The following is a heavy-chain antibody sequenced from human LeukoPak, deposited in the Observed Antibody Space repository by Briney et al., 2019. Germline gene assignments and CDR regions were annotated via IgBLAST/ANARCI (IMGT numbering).Heavy chain of an antibody. D-gene: IGHD6-19*01. CDR1: GGTLSSYA. J-gene: IGHJ4*02. CDR3: ARAGPNSSGWLY. CDR2: INPSGGST. V-gene: IGHV1-46*01. Sequence: ASVKVSCKASGGTLSSYAISWVRQAPGQGLEWMGIINPSGGSTSYAQKFQGRVTMTRDTSTSTVYMELSSLRSEDTAVYYCARAGPNSSGWLYWGQGTLVTVSS.